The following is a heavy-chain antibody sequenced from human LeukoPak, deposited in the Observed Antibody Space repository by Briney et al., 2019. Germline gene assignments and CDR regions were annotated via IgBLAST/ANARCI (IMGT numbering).Heavy chain of an antibody. CDR1: GFTFDDYT. Sequence: GGSLRLSCVASGFTFDDYTLHWVRQTPEKGLEWLSLVSWDDRSTYYADFLEGRFAISRDSSKTSLYLQMNNVRSDDTALYFCAKDGLSRNTYAYYFDFWGQGTLVTVSS. CDR2: VSWDDRST. CDR3: AKDGLSRNTYAYYFDF. D-gene: IGHD3-16*01. V-gene: IGHV3-43*01. J-gene: IGHJ4*02.